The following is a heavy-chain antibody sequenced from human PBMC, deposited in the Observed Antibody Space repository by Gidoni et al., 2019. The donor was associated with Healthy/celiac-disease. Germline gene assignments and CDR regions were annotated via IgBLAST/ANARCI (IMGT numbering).Heavy chain of an antibody. V-gene: IGHV1-2*04. CDR2: INPNSGGT. Sequence: QVQLMQSGAEVKTPGASVTVSCKASGYTFTGYYMHWVRQAPGQGLEWMGWINPNSGGTNYAQKFQGWVTMTRDTSISTAYMALSRLRSDDTAVYYCAREAYSSSPWSANYYMDVWGKGTTVTVSS. CDR3: AREAYSSSPWSANYYMDV. D-gene: IGHD6-6*01. CDR1: GYTFTGYY. J-gene: IGHJ6*03.